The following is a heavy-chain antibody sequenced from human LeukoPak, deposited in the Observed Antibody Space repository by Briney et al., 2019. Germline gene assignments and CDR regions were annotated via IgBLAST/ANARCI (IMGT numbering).Heavy chain of an antibody. V-gene: IGHV4-4*07. Sequence: PSETLSLTCTVSGGSISSYYWSWIRQPAGKGLEWIGRIYTSGSTNYNPSLKSRVTMSVDTSKNQFSLKLSSVTAADTAVYYCARNYGSGLYYYYYMDVWGKGTTVTVSS. CDR1: GGSISSYY. J-gene: IGHJ6*03. CDR2: IYTSGST. D-gene: IGHD3-10*01. CDR3: ARNYGSGLYYYYYMDV.